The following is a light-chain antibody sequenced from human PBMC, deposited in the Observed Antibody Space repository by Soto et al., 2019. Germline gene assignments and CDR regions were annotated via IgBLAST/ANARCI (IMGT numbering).Light chain of an antibody. Sequence: EIVLTQSPGTLSLSPGERATLSCRASQSVSSTYLAWYQQKPGQAPRLLIYSASSRATGIADRFSGSGSGTDFTLTISRLEPEDCALYFCQQYGTSPHTFGQGTKLEIK. J-gene: IGKJ2*01. CDR3: QQYGTSPHT. CDR2: SAS. V-gene: IGKV3-20*01. CDR1: QSVSSTY.